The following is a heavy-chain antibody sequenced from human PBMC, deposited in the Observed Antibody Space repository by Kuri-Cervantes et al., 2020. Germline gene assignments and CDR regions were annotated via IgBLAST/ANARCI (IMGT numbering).Heavy chain of an antibody. CDR2: IPYDGSNK. CDR3: ARGDGGGYYYYYGMDV. D-gene: IGHD2-21*02. V-gene: IGHV3-30*03. J-gene: IGHJ6*02. CDR1: GFTFSSYG. Sequence: LSLTCAASGFTFSSYGMHWVRQAPGKGLEWVAVIPYDGSNKYYAASVKGRFTISRDNSKNTLYLQMNSLRAEDTAVYYCARGDGGGYYYYYGMDVWGQGTTVTVSS.